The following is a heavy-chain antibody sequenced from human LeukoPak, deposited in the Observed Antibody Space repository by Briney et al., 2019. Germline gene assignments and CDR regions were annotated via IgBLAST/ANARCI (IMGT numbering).Heavy chain of an antibody. J-gene: IGHJ4*02. Sequence: SETLSLTCAVYGGSFSGYYWSWIRQPPGKGLEWIGETNHSGSTNYNPSLKSRVTISVDTSKNQFSLKLSSVTAADTAVYYCARSRSWSYDSSGCYYFDYWGQGTLVTVSS. CDR3: ARSRSWSYDSSGCYYFDY. D-gene: IGHD3-22*01. V-gene: IGHV4-34*01. CDR2: TNHSGST. CDR1: GGSFSGYY.